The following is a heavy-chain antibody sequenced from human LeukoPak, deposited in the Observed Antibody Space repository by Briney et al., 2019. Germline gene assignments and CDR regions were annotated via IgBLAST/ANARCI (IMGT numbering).Heavy chain of an antibody. D-gene: IGHD3-16*01. CDR2: IYSGGST. Sequence: GGSLRLSCAASGFTVSSNYMSWVRQAPGKGLEWVSVIYSGGSTYYADSVKGRFTISRDNSKNTLYLQMNSLRAEDTAVYYCARVSDPGEGYFDYWGQGTLATVSS. V-gene: IGHV3-66*02. J-gene: IGHJ4*02. CDR1: GFTVSSNY. CDR3: ARVSDPGEGYFDY.